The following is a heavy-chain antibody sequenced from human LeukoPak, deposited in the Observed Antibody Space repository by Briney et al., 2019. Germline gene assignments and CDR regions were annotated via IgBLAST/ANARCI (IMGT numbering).Heavy chain of an antibody. D-gene: IGHD3-10*01. V-gene: IGHV3-23*01. CDR1: GFTFSSYA. Sequence: GGSLRLSCAASGFTFSSYAMSWVRQAPGEGLEWVSAISGSGGSTYYADSVKGRFTISRDNSKNTLYLQMNSLRAEDTAVHYCAKNPSGLYCYGSGSYSNWFVPWGQGTLVTVSS. J-gene: IGHJ5*02. CDR3: AKNPSGLYCYGSGSYSNWFVP. CDR2: ISGSGGST.